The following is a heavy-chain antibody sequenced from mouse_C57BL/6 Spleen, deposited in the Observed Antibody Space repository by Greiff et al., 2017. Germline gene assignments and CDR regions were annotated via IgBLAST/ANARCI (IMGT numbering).Heavy chain of an antibody. Sequence: VQLQQPGAELVRPGSSVKLSCKASGYTFTSYWMHWVKQRPIQGLEWIGNIDPSDSDTHYNQKFKDKATLTVDKSSSTAYMQLSSLTSEDSAVSYGARSYGYGGGAWFAYWGQGTLVTVSA. CDR2: IDPSDSDT. CDR3: ARSYGYGGGAWFAY. CDR1: GYTFTSYW. V-gene: IGHV1-52*01. J-gene: IGHJ3*01. D-gene: IGHD2-2*01.